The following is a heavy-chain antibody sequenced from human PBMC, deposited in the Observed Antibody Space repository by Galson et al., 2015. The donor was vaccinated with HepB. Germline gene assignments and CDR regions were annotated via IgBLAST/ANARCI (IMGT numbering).Heavy chain of an antibody. D-gene: IGHD2-2*01. Sequence: QSGAEVKKPGESLRISCKGSGYSFTSYWIGWVRQMPGKGLEWMGIIYPGDSDTRYSPSFQGQVTISADKSISTAYLQWSSLKASDTAMYYCARHEDPYVGLVVPAAPLDYWGQGTLVTVSS. V-gene: IGHV5-51*01. CDR1: GYSFTSYW. J-gene: IGHJ4*02. CDR3: ARHEDPYVGLVVPAAPLDY. CDR2: IYPGDSDT.